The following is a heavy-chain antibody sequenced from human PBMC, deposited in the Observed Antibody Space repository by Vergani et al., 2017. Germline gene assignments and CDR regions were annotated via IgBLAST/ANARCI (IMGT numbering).Heavy chain of an antibody. Sequence: QVQLEQSGAEVKKPGSSVTVSCRASGGTFGSHTISWVRQAPGQGLEWVGRVIPHLEITTLAQHLQGRVIITADKSTDTAYMELISLRPEDTAVYYCARVAQTYYDILTGYYPGTPIDYWGQGTLVTVSS. CDR1: GGTFGSHT. J-gene: IGHJ4*02. CDR2: VIPHLEIT. CDR3: ARVAQTYYDILTGYYPGTPIDY. V-gene: IGHV1-69*02. D-gene: IGHD3-9*01.